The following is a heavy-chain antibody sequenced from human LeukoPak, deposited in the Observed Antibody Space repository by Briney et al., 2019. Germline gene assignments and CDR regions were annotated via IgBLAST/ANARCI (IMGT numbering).Heavy chain of an antibody. CDR1: GFSFSSCG. CDR3: AKDRGWNGAFDH. CDR2: ISYDGTNK. D-gene: IGHD1-1*01. Sequence: PGRSLRLSCAASGFSFSSCGMHWVRQAPGKGLEWVAVISYDGTNKDYADSVKGRFTISRDNSKNTLFLQMNSLRTEDTAVYYCAKDRGWNGAFDHWGQGTLVTVSS. V-gene: IGHV3-30*18. J-gene: IGHJ4*02.